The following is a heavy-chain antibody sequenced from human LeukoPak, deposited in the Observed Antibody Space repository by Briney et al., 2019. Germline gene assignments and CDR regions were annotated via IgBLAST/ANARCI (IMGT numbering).Heavy chain of an antibody. J-gene: IGHJ4*02. D-gene: IGHD3-10*01. CDR3: ARDRGNYFVY. CDR1: GGSISSYY. V-gene: IGHV4-59*01. CDR2: IYYSGST. Sequence: SETLSLTCTVSGGSISSYYRSWIRQPPGKGLEWIGYIYYSGSTNYNPSLKSRVTISVDTSKNQFSLKLSSVTAADTAVYYCARDRGNYFVYRGEGTLVGVSS.